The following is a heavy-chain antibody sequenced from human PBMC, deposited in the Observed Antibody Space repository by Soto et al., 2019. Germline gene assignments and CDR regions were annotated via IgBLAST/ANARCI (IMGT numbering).Heavy chain of an antibody. D-gene: IGHD3-22*01. Sequence: GASVKVSCNASGCAFSSYSMSCVRQAPGQGLEWMGGIIPIFGTANYAQKFQGRVTITADESTSTAYMELSSLRSEDTAVYYCARCDYYDSSGYYYIDYWGQGTLVTVSS. CDR1: GCAFSSYS. V-gene: IGHV1-69*13. CDR2: IIPIFGTA. J-gene: IGHJ4*02. CDR3: ARCDYYDSSGYYYIDY.